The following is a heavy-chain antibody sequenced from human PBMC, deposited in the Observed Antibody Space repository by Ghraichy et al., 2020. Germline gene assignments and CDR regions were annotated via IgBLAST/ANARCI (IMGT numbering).Heavy chain of an antibody. CDR2: IYHTGNT. J-gene: IGHJ4*02. CDR1: GGSISSNGYY. V-gene: IGHV4-39*01. CDR3: ARHARWGYSYGYHVDY. Sequence: SETLSLTCTVSGGSISSNGYYWGWIRQPPGKGLEWIGTIYHTGNTYYTPSLKSRVSISVDTSKNHLSLNLSSVTAADTAIYYCARHARWGYSYGYHVDYWGQGTLVPVSS. D-gene: IGHD5-18*01.